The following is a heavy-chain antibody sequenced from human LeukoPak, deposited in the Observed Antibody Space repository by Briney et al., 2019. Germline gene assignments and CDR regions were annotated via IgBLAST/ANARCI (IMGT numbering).Heavy chain of an antibody. D-gene: IGHD5-18*01. CDR3: ARQGYSYGTSYNWFDP. Sequence: PSETLSLTCTVSGGSISSSSYYWGWIRQPPGKGLEWIGSIYYSGSTYYNPSLKNRVTISVDTSKNQFSLKLSSVTAADTAVYYCARQGYSYGTSYNWFDPWGQGTLVTVSS. CDR2: IYYSGST. CDR1: GGSISSSSYY. J-gene: IGHJ5*02. V-gene: IGHV4-39*01.